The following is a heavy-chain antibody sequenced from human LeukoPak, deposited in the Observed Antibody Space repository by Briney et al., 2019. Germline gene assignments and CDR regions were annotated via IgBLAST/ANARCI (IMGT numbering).Heavy chain of an antibody. D-gene: IGHD5-18*01. CDR2: ISSSGSTI. CDR3: ARDQVDTAMVRDPFDY. V-gene: IGHV3-11*01. J-gene: IGHJ4*02. Sequence: GGSLRLSCAASGFTFSDYYMSWIRQAPGKGLEWVSYISSSGSTIYYADSVKGRFTISRDNAKNSLYLQMSSLRAEDTAVYYCARDQVDTAMVRDPFDYWGQGTLVTVSS. CDR1: GFTFSDYY.